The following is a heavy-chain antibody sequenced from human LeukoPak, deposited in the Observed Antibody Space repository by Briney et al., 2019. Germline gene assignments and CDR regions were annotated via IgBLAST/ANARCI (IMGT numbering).Heavy chain of an antibody. J-gene: IGHJ3*02. CDR3: AKDRMVTTGLGAPDI. Sequence: GGSLRLSCAASGFTFSSYAMSWVRQAPGKGLEWVSAISGSGANTYYADSAKGRFTISRDNSKNTLYLQMNSLRGEDTAVYYCAKDRMVTTGLGAPDIWGPGTLVTVSS. V-gene: IGHV3-23*01. CDR1: GFTFSSYA. D-gene: IGHD4-17*01. CDR2: ISGSGANT.